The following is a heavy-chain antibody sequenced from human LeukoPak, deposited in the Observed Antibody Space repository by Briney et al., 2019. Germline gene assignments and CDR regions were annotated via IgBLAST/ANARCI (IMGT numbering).Heavy chain of an antibody. V-gene: IGHV3-23*01. J-gene: IGHJ4*02. D-gene: IGHD4-17*01. CDR2: ISGGGETT. Sequence: GGSLRLSCAASGFTFNNYAMNWVRQAPGKGLEWVSSISGGGETTYYADSAKGRFTISRDNSQNTLYLQMNSLGAEDTAVYYCARDYADYVGYFFFDYWGQGTLVTASS. CDR1: GFTFNNYA. CDR3: ARDYADYVGYFFFDY.